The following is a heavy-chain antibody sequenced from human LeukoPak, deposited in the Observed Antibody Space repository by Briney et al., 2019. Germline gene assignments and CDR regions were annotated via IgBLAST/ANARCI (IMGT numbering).Heavy chain of an antibody. J-gene: IGHJ4*02. CDR1: GYTFTSYD. D-gene: IGHD6-19*01. CDR2: MNPNSGNT. Sequence: GASVKVSCKASGYTFTSYDINWVRQATGQGLEWMGWMNPNSGNTNYAQKLQGRVTMTTDTSTSTAYMELRSLRSDDTAVYYCARGLYSSGWSPFDYWGQGTLVTVSS. CDR3: ARGLYSSGWSPFDY. V-gene: IGHV1-8*01.